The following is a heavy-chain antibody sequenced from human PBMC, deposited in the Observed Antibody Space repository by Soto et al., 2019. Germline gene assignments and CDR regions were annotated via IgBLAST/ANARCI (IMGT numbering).Heavy chain of an antibody. J-gene: IGHJ4*02. CDR2: INHSGST. Sequence: QVQLQQWGAGLLKPSETLSLTCAVYGGSFSGYYWSWIRQPPGKGLEWIGEINHSGSTNYNPSLKSRVTISVYTSKNQFSLKLSSVTAADTAVYYCARGRIDIVVVPAAMDFDYWGQGTLVTVSS. CDR3: ARGRIDIVVVPAAMDFDY. D-gene: IGHD2-2*01. V-gene: IGHV4-34*01. CDR1: GGSFSGYY.